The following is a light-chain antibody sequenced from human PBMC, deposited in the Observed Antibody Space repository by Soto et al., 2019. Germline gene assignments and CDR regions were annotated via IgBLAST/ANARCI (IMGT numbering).Light chain of an antibody. Sequence: SYELTQSPSVSVSPGQTAIITCSGDKLGDKYASWYQQGPGQSPVLVIYHDSKRPSGIPARISGSNSGNTATLTISGTQAMDEADYYCQAWDSRTVVFGGGTKLTVL. CDR1: KLGDKY. V-gene: IGLV3-1*01. CDR3: QAWDSRTVV. CDR2: HDS. J-gene: IGLJ2*01.